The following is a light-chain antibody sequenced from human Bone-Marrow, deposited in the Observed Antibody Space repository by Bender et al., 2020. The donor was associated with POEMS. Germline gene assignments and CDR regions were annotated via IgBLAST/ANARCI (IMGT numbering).Light chain of an antibody. Sequence: SSDLTQPPSVSVAPGKTASITCGGDKTGSKSVHWYQQKPGQAPVVVVYDDSDRPSGIPERFSGSNSGNTATLTISRAEAGDEADYYCQAWDTTTVLFGGGTKLTVL. CDR2: DDS. CDR3: QAWDTTTVL. J-gene: IGLJ3*02. CDR1: KTGSKS. V-gene: IGLV3-21*01.